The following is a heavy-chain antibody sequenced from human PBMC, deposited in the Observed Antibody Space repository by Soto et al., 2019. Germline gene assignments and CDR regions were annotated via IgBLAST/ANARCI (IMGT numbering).Heavy chain of an antibody. CDR2: ISGSGGKT. CDR1: GFSFSRYA. CDR3: ENDYDDLRYYFDY. J-gene: IGHJ4*02. V-gene: IGHV3-23*01. D-gene: IGHD3-16*01. Sequence: GWSLRLSCAAAGFSFSRYAMDWVRQAPGKGLEWVSAISGSGGKTYYADSVKGRFTISRDSSKNTLYLQMNSLRAEDTAVYYCENDYDDLRYYFDYWGQGTLATVSS.